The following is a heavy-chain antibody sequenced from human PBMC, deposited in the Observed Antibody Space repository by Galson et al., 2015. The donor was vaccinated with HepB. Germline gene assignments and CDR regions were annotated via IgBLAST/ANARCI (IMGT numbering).Heavy chain of an antibody. CDR3: ASYSSSWPNYYYYYGMDV. CDR2: MNPNSGNT. CDR1: GYTFTSYD. J-gene: IGHJ6*02. Sequence: SVKVSCKASGYTFTSYDINWVRQATGQGLEWMGWMNPNSGNTGYAQKFQGRVTMTRNTSISTAYMELSSLRSEDTAVYYCASYSSSWPNYYYYYGMDVWGQGTTVTVSS. D-gene: IGHD6-13*01. V-gene: IGHV1-8*01.